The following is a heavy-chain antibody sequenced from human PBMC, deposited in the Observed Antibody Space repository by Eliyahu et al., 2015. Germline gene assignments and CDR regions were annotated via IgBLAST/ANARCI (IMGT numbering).Heavy chain of an antibody. V-gene: IGHV3-74*01. D-gene: IGHD6-13*01. J-gene: IGHJ6*03. CDR1: GFTFSSYW. CDR2: INSDGSTT. CDR3: ARLYSSSWYYMDV. Sequence: EVQLVESGGGLVQPGGSLRLSCAASGFTFSSYWMHWVSRINSDGSTTRYADSVKGRFTISRDNAKNTLYLQMNSLRAEDTAVYYCARLYSSSWYYMDVWGKGTTVTVSS.